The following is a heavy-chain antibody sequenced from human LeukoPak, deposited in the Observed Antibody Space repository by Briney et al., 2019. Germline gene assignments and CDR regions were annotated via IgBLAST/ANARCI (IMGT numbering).Heavy chain of an antibody. V-gene: IGHV1-69*01. CDR2: IIPIFGTA. CDR3: ARDPGGRYGMDV. D-gene: IGHD3-10*01. CDR1: GGTFSSYA. Sequence: GSSVKVSCKASGGTFSSYAISWVRQAPGQGLEWMEGIIPIFGTANYAQKFQGRVTITADESTSTAYMELSSLRSEDTAVYYCARDPGGRYGMDVWGQGTTVTVSS. J-gene: IGHJ6*02.